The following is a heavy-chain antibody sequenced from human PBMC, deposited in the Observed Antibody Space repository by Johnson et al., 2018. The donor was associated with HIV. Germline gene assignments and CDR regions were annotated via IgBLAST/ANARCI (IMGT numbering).Heavy chain of an antibody. CDR3: ARASDAFDI. CDR2: ISYDGSNK. V-gene: IGHV3-30-3*01. Sequence: QVQLVEYGGGVVQPGRSLRLSCAASGFTCSSYAMHWVRQAPGKGLEWVAVISYDGSNKYYADSVKGRFTISRDNSKNTLYLQMNSLRPEDTAVYYCARASDAFDIWGQGTMVTVSS. J-gene: IGHJ3*02. CDR1: GFTCSSYA.